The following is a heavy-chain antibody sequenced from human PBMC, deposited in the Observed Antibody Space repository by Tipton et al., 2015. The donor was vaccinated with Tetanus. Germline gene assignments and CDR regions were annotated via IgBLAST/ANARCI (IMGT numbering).Heavy chain of an antibody. CDR3: ARTPATDWYFDL. CDR2: SWYDGSKS. D-gene: IGHD2-15*01. Sequence: SLRLSCTASGFIFSDYNMNWVRQAPGKGLEWVAASWYDGSKSYYADSVRGRFTFSRDNSKNTLFLQMDSLRAEDTAVYYCARTPATDWYFDLWGRGTLVTVSS. J-gene: IGHJ2*01. V-gene: IGHV3-33*08. CDR1: GFIFSDYN.